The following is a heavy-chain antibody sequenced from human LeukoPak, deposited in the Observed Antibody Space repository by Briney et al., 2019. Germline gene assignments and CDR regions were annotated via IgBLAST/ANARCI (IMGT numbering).Heavy chain of an antibody. CDR2: INPSGGST. J-gene: IGHJ4*02. V-gene: IGHV1-46*01. D-gene: IGHD2/OR15-2a*01. CDR3: ARHKEVGDYYYFDY. Sequence: GASVKVSCKASGYTFTSYYMHWVRQAPGQGLELMRIINPSGGSTSYTQKFQGRVTMTRDTSMTTVYMELSSLRSQDTAVHYCARHKEVGDYYYFDYWGQGTLVTVSS. CDR1: GYTFTSYY.